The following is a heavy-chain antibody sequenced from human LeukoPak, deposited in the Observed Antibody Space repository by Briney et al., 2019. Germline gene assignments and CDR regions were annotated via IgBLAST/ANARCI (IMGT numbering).Heavy chain of an antibody. CDR1: GGSISSGGYY. J-gene: IGHJ3*02. Sequence: SQTLSLTCTVSGGSISSGGYYWSWIRQHPGKGLEWIGYIYYSGSTYYNPSLKSRVTISVDTSKNQFSLKLSSVTAADTAVYYCARSGWSTWGNDAFDIWGQGTMVTVSS. V-gene: IGHV4-31*03. CDR3: ARSGWSTWGNDAFDI. D-gene: IGHD5/OR15-5a*01. CDR2: IYYSGST.